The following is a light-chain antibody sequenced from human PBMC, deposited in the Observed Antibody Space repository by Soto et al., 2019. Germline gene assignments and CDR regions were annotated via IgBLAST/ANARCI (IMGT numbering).Light chain of an antibody. CDR3: SSYAGSNNV. V-gene: IGLV2-14*02. Sequence: QSVLTQPASVSGSPGQSITISCTGTSSDVGSYNLVSWYQQHPGKAPKLIIYEGGQRPSGVPDRFSGSKSGNTASLTVSGLQAEDEADYYCSSYAGSNNVFGTGTKVTVL. CDR1: SSDVGSYNL. CDR2: EGG. J-gene: IGLJ1*01.